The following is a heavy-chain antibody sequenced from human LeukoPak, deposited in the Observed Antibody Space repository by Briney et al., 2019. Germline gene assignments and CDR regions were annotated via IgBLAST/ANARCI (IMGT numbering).Heavy chain of an antibody. CDR3: ARRSADESYYYYYMDV. Sequence: GAALQISCKGSGFSFTSYWIGWVRPLPGKGLEWMGIIYPGDSDTRYSPSFQGQVAISADKSISTAYLQWSSLKASDTAMYYCARRSADESYYYYYMDVWGKGTTVTVSS. D-gene: IGHD6-25*01. CDR1: GFSFTSYW. V-gene: IGHV5-51*01. J-gene: IGHJ6*03. CDR2: IYPGDSDT.